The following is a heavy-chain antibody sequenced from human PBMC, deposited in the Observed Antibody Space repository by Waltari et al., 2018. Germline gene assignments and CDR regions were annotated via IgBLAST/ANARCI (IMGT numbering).Heavy chain of an antibody. V-gene: IGHV1-69-2*01. CDR1: GYTFTDYY. D-gene: IGHD2-2*01. CDR2: VDPEDGET. CDR3: AMGVVPAAMCFDY. J-gene: IGHJ4*02. Sequence: EVQLVQSGAEVKKPGATVKISCKASGYTFTDYYMHWVQQAPGKGLEWMGRVDPEDGETREAEKFQGRVTITADTSTDTAYMELSSLRSEDTAVYYCAMGVVPAAMCFDYWGQGTLVTVSS.